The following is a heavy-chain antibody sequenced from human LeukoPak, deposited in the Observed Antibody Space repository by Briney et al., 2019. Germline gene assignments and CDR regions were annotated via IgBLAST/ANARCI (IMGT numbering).Heavy chain of an antibody. V-gene: IGHV4-4*07. CDR1: GASISGYY. Sequence: SETLSLTCTVSGASISGYYWSWIRQPAEKGLEWIGLISTSGSPNYNPSVKSRITMSVDTSKNQFSLRLTSVTAADTAVYFCARGLSTPPYNCFDPWGQGTLVTVSS. D-gene: IGHD2-2*01. J-gene: IGHJ5*02. CDR3: ARGLSTPPYNCFDP. CDR2: ISTSGSP.